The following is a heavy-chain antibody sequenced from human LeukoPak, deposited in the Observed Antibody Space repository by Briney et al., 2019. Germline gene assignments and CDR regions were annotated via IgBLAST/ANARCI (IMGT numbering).Heavy chain of an antibody. J-gene: IGHJ4*02. CDR3: ARGIAVAGPPFDY. CDR1: GFTFSSYA. V-gene: IGHV3-30-3*01. Sequence: PGRSLRLSCAASGFTFSSYAMRWVRQAPGKGLEWVAVISYDGSNKYYADSVKGRFTISRDNSKNTLYLQMNSLRAEDTAVYYCARGIAVAGPPFDYWGQGTLVTVSS. D-gene: IGHD6-19*01. CDR2: ISYDGSNK.